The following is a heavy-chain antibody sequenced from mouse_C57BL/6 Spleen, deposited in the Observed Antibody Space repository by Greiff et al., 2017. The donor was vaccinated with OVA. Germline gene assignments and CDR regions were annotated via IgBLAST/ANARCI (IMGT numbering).Heavy chain of an antibody. CDR2: IYPRDGST. CDR1: GYTFTSYD. CDR3: ARGYGNYPYYYAMDY. V-gene: IGHV1-85*01. Sequence: QVQLQQSGPELVKPGASVKLSCKASGYTFTSYDINWVKQRPGQGLEWIGWIYPRDGSTKYNEKFKGKATLTVDTSSSTAYMELHSLTSEDSAVYFCARGYGNYPYYYAMDYWGQGTSVTVSS. D-gene: IGHD2-1*01. J-gene: IGHJ4*01.